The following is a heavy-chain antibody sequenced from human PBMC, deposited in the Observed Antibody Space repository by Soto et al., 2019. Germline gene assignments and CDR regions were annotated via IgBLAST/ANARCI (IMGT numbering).Heavy chain of an antibody. V-gene: IGHV3-30-3*01. CDR3: ARDSNLHAFDI. Sequence: QVQLVESGGGVVQPGRSLRLSCAASGFTFSSYAMHWARQAPGKGLEWVAVISYDGSNKYYADSVKGRFTISRDNSKNTLYLQMNSLRAEDTAVYYCARDSNLHAFDIWGQGTMVTVSS. CDR1: GFTFSSYA. CDR2: ISYDGSNK. J-gene: IGHJ3*02. D-gene: IGHD3-22*01.